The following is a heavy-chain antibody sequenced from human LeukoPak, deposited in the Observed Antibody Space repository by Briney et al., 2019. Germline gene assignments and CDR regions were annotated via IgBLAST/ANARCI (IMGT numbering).Heavy chain of an antibody. J-gene: IGHJ4*02. D-gene: IGHD3-10*01. CDR2: ISYDGNNK. V-gene: IGHV3-30*18. Sequence: GGSLRLSCAASGFTFSSYVMHWVRQAPGKGLEWVAGISYDGNNKYYAESVKGRFTISRDNSKNTLHLQMNSLRDEDTAVYYCAKDWVVRRVISYWGQGTLVTVSS. CDR1: GFTFSSYV. CDR3: AKDWVVRRVISY.